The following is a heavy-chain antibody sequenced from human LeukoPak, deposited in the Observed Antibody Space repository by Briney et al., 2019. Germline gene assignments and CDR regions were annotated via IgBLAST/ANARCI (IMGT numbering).Heavy chain of an antibody. Sequence: SETLSLTCTVSGGSVSSGSYYWSWIRQPPGKGLEWIGYIYYSGSTNYNPSLKSRVTISVDKSKNQFSLKLSSVTAADTAVYYCARVQYYDFWSGYHDAFDIWGQGTMVTVSS. D-gene: IGHD3-3*01. CDR3: ARVQYYDFWSGYHDAFDI. V-gene: IGHV4-61*01. CDR2: IYYSGST. CDR1: GGSVSSGSYY. J-gene: IGHJ3*02.